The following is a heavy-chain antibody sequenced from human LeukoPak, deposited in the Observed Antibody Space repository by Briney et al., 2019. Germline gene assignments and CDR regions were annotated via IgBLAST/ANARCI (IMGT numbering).Heavy chain of an antibody. CDR1: GFTFRSYT. V-gene: IGHV3-23*01. CDR3: AKDRSVLAATSAFDI. CDR2: ISNSGTDT. Sequence: GGSLSLSCAASGFTFRSYTMSWVRQAPGKGLEWVSAISNSGTDTYYADSVKGRFTISRDTSKNTLYLQMNSLRAEDTAIYYCAKDRSVLAATSAFDIWGQGTMVTVSS. J-gene: IGHJ3*02. D-gene: IGHD2-15*01.